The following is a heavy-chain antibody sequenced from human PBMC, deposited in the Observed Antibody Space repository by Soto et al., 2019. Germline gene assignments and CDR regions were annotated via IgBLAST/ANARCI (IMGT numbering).Heavy chain of an antibody. CDR2: TTDTGGDT. CDR3: ARGSKVSHTGSRIFDF. CDR1: GITFGRRS. D-gene: IGHD4-17*01. Sequence: GGALRLSCVASGITFGRRSMSWVRQAPWEGLEWVSTTTDTGGDTKYADSVRGRFTISRDNSKNTLYLQMSSLRAEDSAVYYCARGSKVSHTGSRIFDFWGRAILVSVSS. V-gene: IGHV3-23*01. J-gene: IGHJ4*02.